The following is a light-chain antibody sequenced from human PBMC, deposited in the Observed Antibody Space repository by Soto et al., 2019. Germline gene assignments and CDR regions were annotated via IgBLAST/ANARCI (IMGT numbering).Light chain of an antibody. CDR3: CSFASSSTFYV. V-gene: IGLV2-23*01. Sequence: QSALTQPASVSGSPGQSITISCTGTASDVGSSNRVSWYQQYPGKAPKLIIYEGRRRPSGVSGRFSGSKSGNTASLTISGLPAEDEADYYCCSFASSSTFYVFGTGTKLTVL. CDR2: EGR. CDR1: ASDVGSSNR. J-gene: IGLJ1*01.